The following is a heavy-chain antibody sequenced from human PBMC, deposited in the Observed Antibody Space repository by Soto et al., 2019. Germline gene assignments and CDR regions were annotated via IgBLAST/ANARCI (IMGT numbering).Heavy chain of an antibody. CDR3: AGCIAARLISPQQTGWFDP. D-gene: IGHD6-6*01. CDR1: GGSISSSSYY. Sequence: SETLSLTCTVSGGSISSSSYYWGWIRQPPGKGLEWIGSIYYSGSTYYNPSLKSRVTISVDTSKNQFSLKLSSVTAADTAVYYCAGCIAARLISPQQTGWFDPWGQGTLVTVSS. J-gene: IGHJ5*02. CDR2: IYYSGST. V-gene: IGHV4-39*01.